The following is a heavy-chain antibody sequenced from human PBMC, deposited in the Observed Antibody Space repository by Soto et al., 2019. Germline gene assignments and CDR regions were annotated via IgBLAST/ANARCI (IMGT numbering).Heavy chain of an antibody. CDR3: ARAEVATTYFDF. CDR2: IIPAFGSP. Sequence: QVQLVQSGAEVKKPGSSVKVSCKASGGTFSTYSIDWVRQAPGQGLEWMGGIIPAFGSPNYAQRFQGRVTITADESTSTAYMELSSLRSDDTAVYYCARAEVATTYFDFLGHGTLVTVSS. D-gene: IGHD5-12*01. J-gene: IGHJ4*01. CDR1: GGTFSTYS. V-gene: IGHV1-69*01.